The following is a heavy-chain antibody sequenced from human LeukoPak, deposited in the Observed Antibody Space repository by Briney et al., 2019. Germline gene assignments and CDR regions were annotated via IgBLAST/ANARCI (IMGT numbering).Heavy chain of an antibody. CDR2: ISNDGSST. J-gene: IGHJ4*02. D-gene: IGHD2-15*01. Sequence: GESLRLSCGASGFTFSGYWMHWIRQAPGKGLVWVARISNDGSSTSYADSVKGRSTISRDNAKNTLYLQMNSLRAEDTAVCYCARDGGGLSYWGQGTLVTVSS. V-gene: IGHV3-74*01. CDR3: ARDGGGLSY. CDR1: GFTFSGYW.